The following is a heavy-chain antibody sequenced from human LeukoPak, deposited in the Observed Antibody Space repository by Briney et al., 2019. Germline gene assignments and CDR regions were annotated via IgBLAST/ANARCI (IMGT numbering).Heavy chain of an antibody. CDR3: ARDPHYYGSGSTGSFDI. Sequence: SETLSLTCTVSGGSISSYYWSWVRQPPGKGLEWIWYIYYSGSTYYNPSLKSRVTISVDTSKNQFSLKLSSVTAADTAVYYCARDPHYYGSGSTGSFDIWGQGTMVTVSS. V-gene: IGHV4-30-4*08. J-gene: IGHJ3*02. D-gene: IGHD3-10*01. CDR1: GGSISSYY. CDR2: IYYSGST.